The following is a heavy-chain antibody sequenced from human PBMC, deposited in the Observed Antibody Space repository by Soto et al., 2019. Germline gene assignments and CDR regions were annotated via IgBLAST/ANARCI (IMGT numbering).Heavy chain of an antibody. CDR3: AREKGTGDWDNFFHY. CDR1: GFTVNSYY. D-gene: IGHD3-3*01. Sequence: EVQLVESGGGLVQPGGSLRLSCEASGFTVNSYYMSWVRQAPGKGLEWVAVIHTGGVTYYADSVKGRFIISRDNSKNTLYLQMSSLRAEDTGVYYCAREKGTGDWDNFFHYWGQGALVTVSS. J-gene: IGHJ4*02. V-gene: IGHV3-66*01. CDR2: IHTGGVT.